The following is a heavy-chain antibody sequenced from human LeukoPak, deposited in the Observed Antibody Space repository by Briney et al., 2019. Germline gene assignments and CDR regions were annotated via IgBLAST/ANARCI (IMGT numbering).Heavy chain of an antibody. CDR2: INWDGGSI. CDR1: GFAFDDYA. V-gene: IGHV3-43D*03. CDR3: AKDFRQRASQYELSSTSDWYLDL. J-gene: IGHJ2*01. Sequence: GGSLRLSCAASGFAFDDYAMHWVRQAPGKGLEWVCLINWDGGSIYYADSVKGRVTISRENSKDYLFMQMNSLRAADTDFYYCAKDFRQRASQYELSSTSDWYLDLWGRGTLVTVSS. D-gene: IGHD6-6*01.